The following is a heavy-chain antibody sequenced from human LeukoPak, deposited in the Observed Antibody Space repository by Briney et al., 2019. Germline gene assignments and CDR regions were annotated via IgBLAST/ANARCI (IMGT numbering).Heavy chain of an antibody. Sequence: GGSLRLSCAASGFTFTTYGMHWVRQAPGKGLEWVAFIPYDGSDKYYPDSVKGRFTISRDNSKNTLYLQLNSLRAEDTAVYYCAKDQGPLDDWNFLVYWGQETLVTVSS. CDR2: IPYDGSDK. J-gene: IGHJ4*02. D-gene: IGHD1-7*01. CDR1: GFTFTTYG. V-gene: IGHV3-30*02. CDR3: AKDQGPLDDWNFLVY.